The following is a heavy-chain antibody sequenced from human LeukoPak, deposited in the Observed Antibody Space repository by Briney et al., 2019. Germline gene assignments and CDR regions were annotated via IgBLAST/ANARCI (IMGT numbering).Heavy chain of an antibody. D-gene: IGHD1-1*01. CDR3: ASTTRGGTYYYYMDV. CDR1: GYTFTGYF. CDR2: INPNSGGT. J-gene: IGHJ6*03. V-gene: IGHV1-2*02. Sequence: ASVKVSCKASGYTFTGYFMHWVRLAPGQGLEWMGWINPNSGGTNYAQKFQGRVTMTRDTSISTAYMELSRLGSDDTAVYYCASTTRGGTYYYYMDVWGKGTTVTVSS.